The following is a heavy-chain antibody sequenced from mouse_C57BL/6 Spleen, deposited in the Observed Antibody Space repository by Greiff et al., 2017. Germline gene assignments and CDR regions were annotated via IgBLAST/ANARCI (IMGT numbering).Heavy chain of an antibody. Sequence: VQVVESGGCLVKPGGSLQLSCAASGFTFRDYGMHWVRPAPEKWLEWVSYISRGRSTIYYADTVKGRFTISRDNAKNTLFLQMTSLRSEETAMYYCARLDYDEGDWGQGTLVTVAA. D-gene: IGHD2-4*01. CDR2: ISRGRSTI. J-gene: IGHJ3*01. CDR1: GFTFRDYG. V-gene: IGHV5-17*01. CDR3: ARLDYDEGD.